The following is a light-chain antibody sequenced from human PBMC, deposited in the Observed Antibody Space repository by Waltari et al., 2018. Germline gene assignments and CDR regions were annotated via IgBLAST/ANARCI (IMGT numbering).Light chain of an antibody. J-gene: IGKJ2*01. CDR1: QSVSSN. V-gene: IGKV3-15*01. Sequence: EIVMTQSPGTLSASPGEKATLPCRASQSVSSNLAWYQQKPGQSPRPLIYGASTRATGIPARFSGSGSGTDFTLTISSLQSEDFAVYYCQHSDTFGQGTKLEIK. CDR3: QHSDT. CDR2: GAS.